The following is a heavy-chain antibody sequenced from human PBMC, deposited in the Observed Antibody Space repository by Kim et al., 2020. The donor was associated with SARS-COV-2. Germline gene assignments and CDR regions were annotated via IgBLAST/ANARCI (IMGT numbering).Heavy chain of an antibody. CDR1: GGPISSYS. CDR2: TYYSGST. CDR3: AGDHIGYCTSTSCSLHFDY. Sequence: SETLSLTCSVSGGPISSYSWSWIRQLPGNGLEWSGYTYYSGSTNYNPSLKSRVTISVDTSKNQFPLKLSSVTAADTAVYYCAGDHIGYCTSTSCSLHFDYWGQGTLVNVSS. D-gene: IGHD2-2*01. J-gene: IGHJ4*02. V-gene: IGHV4-59*01.